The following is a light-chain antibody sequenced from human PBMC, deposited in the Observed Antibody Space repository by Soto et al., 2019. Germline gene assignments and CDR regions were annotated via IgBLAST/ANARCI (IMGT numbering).Light chain of an antibody. J-gene: IGLJ2*01. Sequence: QSVLTQPPSASGTPGQRVTISCSGSSSNIGSNSVNWFQQLPGTAPKLLIYSNNQRPSGVPDRFSGSKSGTSASLAISGLQSEDEADYYCQSYDSSLSASVFGGGTKVTVL. CDR2: SNN. CDR1: SSNIGSNS. CDR3: QSYDSSLSASV. V-gene: IGLV1-44*01.